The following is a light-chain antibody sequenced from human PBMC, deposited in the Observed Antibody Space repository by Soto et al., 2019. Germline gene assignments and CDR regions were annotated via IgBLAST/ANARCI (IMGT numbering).Light chain of an antibody. CDR3: QQYKSWPPIT. J-gene: IGKJ5*01. CDR1: QSVSNN. CDR2: GAS. V-gene: IGKV3-15*01. Sequence: EIVLTQSPATLSLSPGERATLSCRASQSVSNNLAWYQQKPGQAPSLLIYGASTRATGVPDRFSGTGSGTEFTLTISSLKSEDYAVYYCQQYKSWPPITFGQGTRLEIK.